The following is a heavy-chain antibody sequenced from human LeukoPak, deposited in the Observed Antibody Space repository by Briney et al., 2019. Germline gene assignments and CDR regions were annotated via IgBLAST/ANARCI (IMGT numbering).Heavy chain of an antibody. CDR3: ARELSVRGSRAFDY. CDR1: GFSFYNFD. V-gene: IGHV3-30-3*01. J-gene: IGHJ4*02. CDR2: ISYDGSNK. D-gene: IGHD3-10*01. Sequence: GRPLRLSCPASGFSFYNFDMQWGREAPGKGLKWGAVISYDGSNKYYADSVKGRFTISRDNSKNTLYLQMNSLRAEDTAVYYCARELSVRGSRAFDYWGQGTLVTVSS.